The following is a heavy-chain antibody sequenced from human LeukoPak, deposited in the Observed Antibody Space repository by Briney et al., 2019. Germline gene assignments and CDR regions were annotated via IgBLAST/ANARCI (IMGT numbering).Heavy chain of an antibody. CDR2: ISSSGTSI. Sequence: PGGSLRLSCAASGXTFSSYEMNWVRQAPGKGLEWVSYISSSGTSIYYAASVKGRFTISRDNAKTSLYLQMNSLRADDTAVYYCARRYCSSTSCLIDYWGQGTLVTVSS. V-gene: IGHV3-48*03. J-gene: IGHJ4*02. CDR3: ARRYCSSTSCLIDY. D-gene: IGHD2-2*01. CDR1: GXTFSSYE.